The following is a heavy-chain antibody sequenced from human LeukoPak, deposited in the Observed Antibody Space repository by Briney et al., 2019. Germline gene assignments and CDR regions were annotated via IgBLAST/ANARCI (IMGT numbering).Heavy chain of an antibody. CDR1: GFTFSSYE. Sequence: PGGSLRLSYAASGFTFSSYEMNWVRQAPGKGLEWVSYISSSGSTIYYADSVRGRFTISRDNAKNSLYLQMNSLRAEDTAVYYCARQSITMVRGVPYYYGMDVWGQGTTVTVSS. J-gene: IGHJ6*02. V-gene: IGHV3-48*03. CDR3: ARQSITMVRGVPYYYGMDV. D-gene: IGHD3-10*01. CDR2: ISSSGSTI.